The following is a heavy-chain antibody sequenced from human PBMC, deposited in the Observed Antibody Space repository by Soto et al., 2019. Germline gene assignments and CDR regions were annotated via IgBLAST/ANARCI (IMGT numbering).Heavy chain of an antibody. CDR3: AQDRSYSDSWPSGPFDY. Sequence: QVQLVESGGGVVQPGRSLRLSCAASGFTFSSYGTHWVRQAPGKVLERVAVISYDGHNTYYADSVKGRFTATRDNSKNTLFLQMNSLRAEDTAVYYCAQDRSYSDSWPSGPFDYWGQGTLVTVSS. CDR2: ISYDGHNT. CDR1: GFTFSSYG. D-gene: IGHD6-13*01. J-gene: IGHJ4*02. V-gene: IGHV3-30*18.